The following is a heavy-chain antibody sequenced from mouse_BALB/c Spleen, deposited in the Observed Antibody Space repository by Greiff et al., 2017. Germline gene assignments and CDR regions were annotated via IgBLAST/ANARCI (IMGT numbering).Heavy chain of an antibody. V-gene: IGHV5-6-5*01. J-gene: IGHJ2*01. CDR2: ISSGGST. CDR3: ARGVGSGYGY. CDR1: GFTFSSYA. Sequence: EVMLVESGGGLVKPGGSLKLSCAASGFTFSSYALSWVRQTPEKRLEWVASISSGGSTYYPDSVKGRFTISRDNARNILYLQMSSLRSEDTAMYYFARGVGSGYGYWGQGTTLTVSS. D-gene: IGHD3-1*01.